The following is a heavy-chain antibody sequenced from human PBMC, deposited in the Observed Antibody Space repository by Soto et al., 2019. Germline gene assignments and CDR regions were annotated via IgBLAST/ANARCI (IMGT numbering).Heavy chain of an antibody. CDR3: ARGLSNGVSDESDF. J-gene: IGHJ3*01. D-gene: IGHD3-10*01. V-gene: IGHV1-69*04. CDR1: GVTFSSYT. Sequence: QVQLVQSGAEVRKPGSSVKVSCKASGVTFSSYTISWVRQAPGQGLEWMGRIIPVLGVANYAPKFQGRLTIMADETTSTVYIDFGSLRSEDTAMYYARGLSNGVSDESDFWGHGTFITVSS. CDR2: IIPVLGVA.